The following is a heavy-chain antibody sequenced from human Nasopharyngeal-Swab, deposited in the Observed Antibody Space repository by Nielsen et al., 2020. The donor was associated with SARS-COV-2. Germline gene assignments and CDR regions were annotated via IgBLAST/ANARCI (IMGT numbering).Heavy chain of an antibody. CDR2: INPNSGGT. J-gene: IGHJ5*02. Sequence: ASVKVSCKASGYTFTGYYMHWVRQAPGQGLEWMGRINPNSGGTNYAQKFQGRVTMTRDTSISTAYMELSSLRSEDTAVYYCAVTAAGTRVGWFDPWGQGTLVTVSS. V-gene: IGHV1-2*06. CDR1: GYTFTGYY. D-gene: IGHD6-13*01. CDR3: AVTAAGTRVGWFDP.